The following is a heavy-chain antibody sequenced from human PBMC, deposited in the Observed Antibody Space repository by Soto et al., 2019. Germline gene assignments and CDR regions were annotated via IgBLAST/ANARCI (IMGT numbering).Heavy chain of an antibody. CDR1: GFTFSSYW. CDR2: IKQDGSEK. Sequence: VQLVESGGGLVQPGGSLRLSCAASGFTFSSYWMSWVRQAPGKGLEWVANIKQDGSEKYYVDSVKGRFTISRDNAKNSLYLQMNSLRAEDTAVYYCATDCSGGSCYSDAFDIWGQGTMVTVSS. V-gene: IGHV3-7*01. CDR3: ATDCSGGSCYSDAFDI. J-gene: IGHJ3*02. D-gene: IGHD2-15*01.